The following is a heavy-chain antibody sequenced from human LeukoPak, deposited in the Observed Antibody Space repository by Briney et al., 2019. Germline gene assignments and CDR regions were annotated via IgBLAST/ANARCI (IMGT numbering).Heavy chain of an antibody. J-gene: IGHJ4*02. V-gene: IGHV4-4*07. CDR2: IYTSGST. D-gene: IGHD3-22*01. CDR3: ARVEMGYYYDSSGYLRD. CDR1: GGSISSYY. Sequence: SETLSLTCTVSGGSISSYYWSWIRQPAGKGLEWIGRIYTSGSTNYNPSLKSRVTMSVDTSKNQFSLKLSSVTAADTAVYYCARVEMGYYYDSSGYLRDWGQGTLVTVSS.